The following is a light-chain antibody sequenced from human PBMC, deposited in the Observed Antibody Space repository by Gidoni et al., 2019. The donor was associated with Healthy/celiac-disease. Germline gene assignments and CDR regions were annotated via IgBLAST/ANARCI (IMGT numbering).Light chain of an antibody. J-gene: IGKJ1*01. CDR1: QRVLYSYNNKNY. CDR2: GAS. CDR3: QQYYSTPWT. Sequence: DIVMTQSPASLAVSLDERATIHCKSSQRVLYSYNNKNYLAWYQQKPGQPPKLLIYGASTRESGVPDRFSGSGSGTDFTLTISSLQSEDVAVYYCQQYYSTPWTFXQXTKVEIK. V-gene: IGKV4-1*01.